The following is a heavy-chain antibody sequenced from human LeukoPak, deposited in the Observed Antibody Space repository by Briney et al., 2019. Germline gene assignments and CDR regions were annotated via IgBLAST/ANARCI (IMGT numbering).Heavy chain of an antibody. D-gene: IGHD6-19*01. J-gene: IGHJ4*02. V-gene: IGHV4-59*01. Sequence: SETLSLTCTVSGGSTSSYYWSWIRQPPGKGLEWIGYIYYSGSTNYNPSLESRVTISVDTSKNQFSLKLNSVTAAVTAVYFCGGGPQWLAHTYWGQGTLVTVSS. CDR2: IYYSGST. CDR3: GGGPQWLAHTY. CDR1: GGSTSSYY.